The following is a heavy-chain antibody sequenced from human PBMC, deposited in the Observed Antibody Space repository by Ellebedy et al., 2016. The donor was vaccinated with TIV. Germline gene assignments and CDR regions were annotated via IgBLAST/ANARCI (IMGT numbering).Heavy chain of an antibody. CDR2: INPNSGGT. D-gene: IGHD4-17*01. CDR3: ARDRGYGDLDAFDI. Sequence: ASVKVSXXASGYTFTGYYMHWVRQAPGQGLEWMGWINPNSGGTNYAQKFQGRVTMTRDTPISTAYMELSRLRSDDTAVYYCARDRGYGDLDAFDIWGQGTMVTVSS. V-gene: IGHV1-2*02. CDR1: GYTFTGYY. J-gene: IGHJ3*02.